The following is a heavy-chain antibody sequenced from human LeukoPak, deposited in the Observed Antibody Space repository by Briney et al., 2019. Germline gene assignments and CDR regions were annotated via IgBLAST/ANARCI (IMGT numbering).Heavy chain of an antibody. J-gene: IGHJ4*02. D-gene: IGHD3-22*01. CDR1: GGSISSYY. CDR2: IYYSGST. CDR3: ARGADSSGYYSIFYFDY. V-gene: IGHV4-59*01. Sequence: SETLSLTRTVSGGSISSYYWNWIRQPPGKGLEWIGCIYYSGSTNYNPSLKSRVTISVDTSKNQFSLKLSSVTAADTAVYYCARGADSSGYYSIFYFDYWGQGTLVTVSS.